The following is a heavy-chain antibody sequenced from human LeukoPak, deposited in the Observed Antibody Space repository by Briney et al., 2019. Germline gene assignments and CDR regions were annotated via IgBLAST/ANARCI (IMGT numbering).Heavy chain of an antibody. CDR2: MHPNRGNT. Sequence: GAAVKVSRKASGYTFTSYVINWVRQATGQGREWMGWMHPNRGNTDYAQKFQGRVTMTRNTSISTDYMELSSLRSEDTAVYYCARGEVRGCIIRYCYMDVWGKGTTVTVSS. V-gene: IGHV1-8*01. CDR3: ARGEVRGCIIRYCYMDV. J-gene: IGHJ6*03. CDR1: GYTFTSYV. D-gene: IGHD3-10*01.